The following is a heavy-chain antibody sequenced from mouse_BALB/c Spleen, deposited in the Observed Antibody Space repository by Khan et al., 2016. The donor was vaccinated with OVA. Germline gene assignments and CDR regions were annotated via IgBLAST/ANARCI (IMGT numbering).Heavy chain of an antibody. V-gene: IGHV5-6-5*01. CDR2: IGSGEST. CDR3: ARDYWFAY. CDR1: GFTFSNYA. Sequence: EVELVESGGGLVKPGGSLKLSCEASGFTFSNYAMSWVRQSPEKRLEWVASIGSGESTYYLDSVKGRFTISRDNARNILYLQMSSLRSEDTAMYYWARDYWFAYWGQVTLVTVSA. J-gene: IGHJ3*01.